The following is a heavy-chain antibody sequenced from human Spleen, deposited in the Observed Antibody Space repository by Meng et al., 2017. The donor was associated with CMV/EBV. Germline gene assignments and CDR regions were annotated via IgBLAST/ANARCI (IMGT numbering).Heavy chain of an antibody. Sequence: GGSLRLSCAVSGFIVSSSYMTWVRQAPGKGLEWVSVIYSGGSTYYAESVKGRFTVSRNSAKNTVWLQMNSLRAEDTAVYYCARGGSMSPRPFFWWGQGTLVTVSS. CDR1: GFIVSSSY. CDR2: IYSGGST. CDR3: ARGGSMSPRPFFW. J-gene: IGHJ4*02. D-gene: IGHD6-13*01. V-gene: IGHV3-53*01.